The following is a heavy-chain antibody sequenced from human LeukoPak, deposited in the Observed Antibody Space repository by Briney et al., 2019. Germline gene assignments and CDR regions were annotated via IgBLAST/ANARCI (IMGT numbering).Heavy chain of an antibody. CDR3: TTRFIDDYGDYLLDY. V-gene: IGHV3-15*01. CDR1: GFTFINAW. D-gene: IGHD4-17*01. Sequence: GGSLRLSCAASGFTFINAWMSWVRQAPGKGLEWVGRIKSKTDGGTTDYAAPVKGRFTISRDDSKNTLYLQMNSLKTEDTAVYYCTTRFIDDYGDYLLDYWGQGTLVTVSS. J-gene: IGHJ4*02. CDR2: IKSKTDGGTT.